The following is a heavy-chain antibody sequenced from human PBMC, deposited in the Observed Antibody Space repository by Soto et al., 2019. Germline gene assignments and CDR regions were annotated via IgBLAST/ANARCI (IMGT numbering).Heavy chain of an antibody. CDR1: GYTFTSYD. D-gene: IGHD3-9*01. Sequence: ASVKVSCKASGYTFTSYDINWVRQATGQGLEWMGWMNPNSGNTGYAQKFQGRVTMTRNTSISTAYMELSSLRSEDTAVYYCARGGSLRYFDWFLYAFDIWGQGTMVTVSS. J-gene: IGHJ3*02. V-gene: IGHV1-8*01. CDR3: ARGGSLRYFDWFLYAFDI. CDR2: MNPNSGNT.